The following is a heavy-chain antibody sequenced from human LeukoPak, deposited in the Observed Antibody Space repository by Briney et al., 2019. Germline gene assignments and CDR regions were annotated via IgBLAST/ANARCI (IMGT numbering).Heavy chain of an antibody. CDR2: IRQDDIER. Sequence: QTGGSLRLSCAASGFTFSTYWMTWVRQAPGKGLEWVATIRQDDIERHLVHSVKGRFFISRDNAKNSLYLQMNSLTVEDTAVYYCVRGCNRAHCPYFFDSWGQGTLITVS. CDR1: GFTFSTYW. J-gene: IGHJ4*02. CDR3: VRGCNRAHCPYFFDS. D-gene: IGHD2/OR15-2a*01. V-gene: IGHV3-7*01.